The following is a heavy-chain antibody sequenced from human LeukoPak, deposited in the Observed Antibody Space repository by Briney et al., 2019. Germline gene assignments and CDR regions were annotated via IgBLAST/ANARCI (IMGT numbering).Heavy chain of an antibody. CDR1: GGSISSSSYY. Sequence: SETLSLTCTVSGGSISSSSYYWGWIRQPPGKGLEWIGSIYYSGSTHYNPSLKSRVTISVDTSKNQFSLKLSSVTAADTAVYYCARQTHISLLWFGESSNFYDYWGQGNLVTVSS. CDR2: IYYSGST. V-gene: IGHV4-39*01. D-gene: IGHD3-10*01. J-gene: IGHJ4*02. CDR3: ARQTHISLLWFGESSNFYDY.